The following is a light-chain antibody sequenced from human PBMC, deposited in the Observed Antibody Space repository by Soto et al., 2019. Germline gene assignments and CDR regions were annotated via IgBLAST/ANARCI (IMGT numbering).Light chain of an antibody. J-gene: IGKJ1*01. CDR1: ESVLYSSNNKNY. Sequence: DSVMTPSPDSLAVSLGERATINCKSSESVLYSSNNKNYLAWYQQKPGQPPKLLIYWASTREPGVPDRFGGSGSGTEFTLTINSLQPDDFATYYCQQYKSYWTFGQGTKVDIK. CDR3: QQYKSYWT. V-gene: IGKV4-1*01. CDR2: WAS.